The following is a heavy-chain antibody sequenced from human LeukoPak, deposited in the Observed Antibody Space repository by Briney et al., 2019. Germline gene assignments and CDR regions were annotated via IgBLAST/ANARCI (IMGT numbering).Heavy chain of an antibody. CDR1: GFTFSSYA. CDR3: AKDRPYCSSTSCYHPLDY. D-gene: IGHD2-2*01. V-gene: IGHV3-23*01. CDR2: ISGSGGST. J-gene: IGHJ4*02. Sequence: PGGSLRLSCAASGFTFSSYAMSWVRQAPGKGLEWVSAISGSGGSTYYADSVKGRFTISRDNSKNTLYLQMNSLRAEDTAVYYCAKDRPYCSSTSCYHPLDYWGQGTLVTVSS.